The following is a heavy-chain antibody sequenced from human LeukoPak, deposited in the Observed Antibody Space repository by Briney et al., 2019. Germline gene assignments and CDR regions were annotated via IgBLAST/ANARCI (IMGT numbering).Heavy chain of an antibody. V-gene: IGHV1-46*01. CDR1: GYTFTSYY. CDR2: INPSGGST. D-gene: IGHD2-21*02. J-gene: IGHJ4*02. Sequence: ASVKVSCKASGYTFTSYYMHWVRQAPGQGLEWMGIINPSGGSTSYAQKFQGRVTMTRDMSTSTVYMELSSLRSEDTAVYYCARGGSPNYGGDCFTFDYWGQGTLVTVSS. CDR3: ARGGSPNYGGDCFTFDY.